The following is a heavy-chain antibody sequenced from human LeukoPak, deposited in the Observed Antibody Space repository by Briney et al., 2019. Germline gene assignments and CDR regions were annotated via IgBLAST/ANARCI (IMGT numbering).Heavy chain of an antibody. D-gene: IGHD6-19*01. CDR3: ARTVAGSGIDYFDY. CDR1: GFTVSSNY. J-gene: IGHJ4*02. V-gene: IGHV3-53*01. CDR2: IYSGGSA. Sequence: GGSLRLSCAASGFTVSSNYMSWVRQAPGKGLEWVSVIYSGGSAYYADSVEGRFTISRDNSKNTLYLQMNTLGAEDTAVYYCARTVAGSGIDYFDYWGQGTLATVSS.